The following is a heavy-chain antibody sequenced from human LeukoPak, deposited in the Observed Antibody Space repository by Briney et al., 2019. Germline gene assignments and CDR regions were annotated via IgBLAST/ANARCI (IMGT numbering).Heavy chain of an antibody. J-gene: IGHJ4*02. V-gene: IGHV3-21*01. Sequence: GGSLRLSCAASGFTFSSYSMNWDRQAPGKGLGWGSSISSSSSYIYYADSVKGRFTISRDNAKNSLYLQMNSLRAEDTAVYYCARRDDSSGYHKTFDYWGPGTLVTVSS. CDR1: GFTFSSYS. D-gene: IGHD3-22*01. CDR3: ARRDDSSGYHKTFDY. CDR2: ISSSSSYI.